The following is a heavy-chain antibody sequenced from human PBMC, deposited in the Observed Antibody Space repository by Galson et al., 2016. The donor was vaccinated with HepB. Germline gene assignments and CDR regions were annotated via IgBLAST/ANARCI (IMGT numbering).Heavy chain of an antibody. Sequence: SLRLSCAASGFTFSDYFMSWIRQPPGKGLEWVSYISSSGSTIYYADSVKGRFTLSRDNAKNSLYLQLNSLRAEDTAVYYCAKDATAAPAPYNYFDPWGQGTLVTVSS. D-gene: IGHD5-24*01. CDR3: AKDATAAPAPYNYFDP. J-gene: IGHJ5*02. V-gene: IGHV3-11*01. CDR1: GFTFSDYF. CDR2: ISSSGSTI.